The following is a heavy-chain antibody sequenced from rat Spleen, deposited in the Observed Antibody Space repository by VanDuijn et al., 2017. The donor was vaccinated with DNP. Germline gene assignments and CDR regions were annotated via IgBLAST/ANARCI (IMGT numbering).Heavy chain of an antibody. CDR3: ATGVY. Sequence: QVQLKESGPGLVQPSQTLSLTCTVPGLSLTSHSLSWIRQPPGKGLEWMGVIWGNGGTDYNSAIKSRLSISRDTSKSQVFLKMNSLQTEDTAMYLCATGVYWGQGVMVTVSS. J-gene: IGHJ2*01. D-gene: IGHD4-2*01. CDR2: IWGNGGT. CDR1: GLSLTSHS. V-gene: IGHV2-47*01.